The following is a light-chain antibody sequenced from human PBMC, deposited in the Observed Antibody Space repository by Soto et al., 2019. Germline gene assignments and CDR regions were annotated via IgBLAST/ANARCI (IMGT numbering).Light chain of an antibody. Sequence: EIVLTQSPATLSLSPGERATLSCRASQSVSSYLAWYQQKPGQAPRLLIYDASNRATGIPDRFSGSGSGTDFTFTISSLEPEDFAVYYCEQRSDWPSLTFGGGTKVEIQ. CDR2: DAS. CDR3: EQRSDWPSLT. CDR1: QSVSSY. J-gene: IGKJ4*01. V-gene: IGKV3-11*01.